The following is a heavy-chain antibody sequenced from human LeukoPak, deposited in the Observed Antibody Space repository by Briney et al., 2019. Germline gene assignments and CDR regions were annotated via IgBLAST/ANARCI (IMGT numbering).Heavy chain of an antibody. CDR2: IRQDGSEK. Sequence: PGGSLRLSCAASGFTFSSYWMTWVRQAPGKGLEWVAYIRQDGSEKYYVDSVKGRFTISRDNAKNSLYLQMNSLRAEDTAVFYCARDGGRRDDYWGQGTLVTVSS. J-gene: IGHJ4*02. CDR3: ARDGGRRDDY. V-gene: IGHV3-7*01. D-gene: IGHD5-24*01. CDR1: GFTFSSYW.